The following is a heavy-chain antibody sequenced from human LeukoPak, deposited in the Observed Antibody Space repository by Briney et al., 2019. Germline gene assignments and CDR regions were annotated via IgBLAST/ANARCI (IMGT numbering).Heavy chain of an antibody. D-gene: IGHD3-10*01. V-gene: IGHV4-59*08. Sequence: PSETLSLTCTVSGGSISSYYWSWPRQPPGKGLEWIGYIYYSGSTNYNPSLKSRVTISVDTSKNQSSLKLSSVTAADTAVYYCARHRAVYYFDYWGQGTLVTVSS. CDR1: GGSISSYY. J-gene: IGHJ4*02. CDR2: IYYSGST. CDR3: ARHRAVYYFDY.